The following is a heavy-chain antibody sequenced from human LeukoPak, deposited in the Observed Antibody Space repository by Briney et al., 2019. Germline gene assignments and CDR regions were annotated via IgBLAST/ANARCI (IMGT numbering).Heavy chain of an antibody. J-gene: IGHJ3*02. Sequence: GGSLRLSCAASGFTFDDYGMSWVRQAPGKGLEWVSGINWKGGSTGYADSVKGRFTISRDNAKNSLYLQMNSLRAEDTALYYCARDPYYYDSSGYYYGGAFDIWGQGTMVTVSS. CDR2: INWKGGST. CDR3: ARDPYYYDSSGYYYGGAFDI. CDR1: GFTFDDYG. D-gene: IGHD3-22*01. V-gene: IGHV3-20*04.